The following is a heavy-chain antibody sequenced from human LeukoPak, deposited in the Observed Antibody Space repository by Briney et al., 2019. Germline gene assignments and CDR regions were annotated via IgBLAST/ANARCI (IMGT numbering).Heavy chain of an antibody. CDR2: ISGSGDTT. V-gene: IGHV3-23*01. CDR1: RFSFSTYA. Sequence: GGSLRLSCLASRFSFSTYAMSWVRQAPGKGLEWVSSISGSGDTTYYADPVKGRFTISRDNSKNTLYLHMNSLRAEDTAVYYCTRDTFGARDSWGQGTLVTVSS. CDR3: TRDTFGARDS. J-gene: IGHJ4*02. D-gene: IGHD3-10*01.